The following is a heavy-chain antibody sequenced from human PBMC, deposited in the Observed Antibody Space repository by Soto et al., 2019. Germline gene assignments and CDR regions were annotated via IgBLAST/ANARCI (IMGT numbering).Heavy chain of an antibody. CDR1: GFTFSSYA. V-gene: IGHV3-30*18. CDR2: MSYDGNNQ. Sequence: QVQLVESGGGVVQPGRSLRLSCVASGFTFSSYAMHWVRQAPGKGLEWVAIMSYDGNNQYYAGSVKGRFTISRDNFKNTLYRQMNSLRAEDTAVYYCAKALGELSPESFDYWGQGILVTVSS. D-gene: IGHD3-16*02. J-gene: IGHJ4*02. CDR3: AKALGELSPESFDY.